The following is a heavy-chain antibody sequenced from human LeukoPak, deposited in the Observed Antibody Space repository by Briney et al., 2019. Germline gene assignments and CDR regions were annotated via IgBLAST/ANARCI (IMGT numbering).Heavy chain of an antibody. D-gene: IGHD2-2*01. J-gene: IGHJ4*02. CDR3: ARDDCSTTSCLKPYDY. V-gene: IGHV3-21*01. CDR1: GFTFSSYS. CDR2: VSSISTYI. Sequence: GVLRLSCAASGFTFSSYSMNWVHQAPGKGLEWVSSVSSISTYINYADSVKGRFTISRDNAKNSLYLQMNSLRAGDTAVYYCARDDCSTTSCLKPYDYWGQGTLVTVSS.